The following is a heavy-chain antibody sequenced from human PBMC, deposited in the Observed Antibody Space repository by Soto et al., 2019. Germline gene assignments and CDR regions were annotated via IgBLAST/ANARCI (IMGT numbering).Heavy chain of an antibody. CDR3: ERSEHLVGATGFDY. CDR1: GGPVSSGSYY. J-gene: IGHJ4*02. D-gene: IGHD1-26*01. CDR2: IYYSGST. V-gene: IGHV4-61*01. Sequence: SETLSLTFTVSGGPVSSGSYYWSCIRQPPWKGPEWIGYIYYSGSTNYNPSLKSRVTISVDTSKNQFSLKLSSVTAADTAVYYCERSEHLVGATGFDYWGQGTLVTVSS.